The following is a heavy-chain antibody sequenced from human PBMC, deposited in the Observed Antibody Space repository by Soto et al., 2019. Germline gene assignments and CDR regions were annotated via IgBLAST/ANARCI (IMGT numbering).Heavy chain of an antibody. J-gene: IGHJ6*02. CDR2: LKQDGLEE. D-gene: IGHD6-13*01. Sequence: EVQLVESGGGLVQPGGSLRLSCVDSGFTFSSYWMSWVRQAPVKGLEWVGNLKQDGLEENYADSGKGRITISRDNAKNSMYLQMNSLRVEDTAVYYCARIAASGRGWDVWGQGTTVVVSS. CDR3: ARIAASGRGWDV. CDR1: GFTFSSYW. V-gene: IGHV3-7*01.